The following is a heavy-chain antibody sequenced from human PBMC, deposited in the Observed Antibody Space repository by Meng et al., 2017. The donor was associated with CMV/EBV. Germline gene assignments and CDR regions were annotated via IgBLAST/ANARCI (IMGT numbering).Heavy chain of an antibody. D-gene: IGHD6-6*01. CDR1: GYNFTSYN. V-gene: IGHV1-46*01. Sequence: QLVQFAAVVKKPGASGKVSCKAFGYNFTSYNMNWVRQAPGQGLEWMGIINPSGGSTSYAQKFQGRVTMTRDTSTSTVYMELSSLRSEDTAVYYCAREEGIAARSDWFDPWGQGTLVTVSS. J-gene: IGHJ5*02. CDR3: AREEGIAARSDWFDP. CDR2: INPSGGST.